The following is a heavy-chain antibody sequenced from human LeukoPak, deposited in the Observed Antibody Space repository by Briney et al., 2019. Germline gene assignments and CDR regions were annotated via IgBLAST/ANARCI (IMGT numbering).Heavy chain of an antibody. J-gene: IGHJ4*02. Sequence: SETLSLTCTVSGGSISSSSYYWGWIRQPPGKGLEWIGSIYYSGSTYYNPSLKSRVTISVDTSKNQFSLKLSSVTAADTAVYYCARQVYQGSPARSKVGLGLVDYWGQGTLVTVSS. CDR1: GGSISSSSYY. CDR2: IYYSGST. V-gene: IGHV4-39*01. D-gene: IGHD3-3*01. CDR3: ARQVYQGSPARSKVGLGLVDY.